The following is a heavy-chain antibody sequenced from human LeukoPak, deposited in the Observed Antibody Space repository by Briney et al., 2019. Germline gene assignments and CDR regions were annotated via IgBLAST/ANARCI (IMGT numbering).Heavy chain of an antibody. CDR3: TRDRAYGALDY. J-gene: IGHJ4*02. CDR2: INGDGSLN. D-gene: IGHD4/OR15-4a*01. V-gene: IGHV3-7*01. Sequence: GGSLRLSCAASGFSFSSYWMSWVRQAPGKGLEWVANINGDGSLNGHVASVKGRFTISRDNAKNSVYLQMISLRDEDTAVYYCTRDRAYGALDYWGQGTLVTVSS. CDR1: GFSFSSYW.